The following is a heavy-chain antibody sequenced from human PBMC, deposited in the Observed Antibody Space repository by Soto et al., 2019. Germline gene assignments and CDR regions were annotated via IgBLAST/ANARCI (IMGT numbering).Heavy chain of an antibody. D-gene: IGHD3-22*01. J-gene: IGHJ6*03. CDR1: GYTFTSYY. Sequence: ASVKVSCKASGYTFTSYYMHWVRQAPERGLEWMGIINPSGGSTTYAQKFQGRVTMTRDTSTSTVYMELSSLRSEDTAVYYCIRDSEIVTAATYYYYYLDVWGKGTTVTVSS. CDR2: INPSGGST. V-gene: IGHV1-46*03. CDR3: IRDSEIVTAATYYYYYLDV.